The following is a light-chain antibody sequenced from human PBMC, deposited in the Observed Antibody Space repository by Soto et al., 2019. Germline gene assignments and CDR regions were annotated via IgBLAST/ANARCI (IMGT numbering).Light chain of an antibody. CDR3: QHRSNWPLT. V-gene: IGKV3-11*01. J-gene: IGKJ4*01. Sequence: DIELTQSPSTLSLSLGDRVTLSCRASQSVSSSLAWYQQKPGQAPRLLISDTSNRATGIPARFSGSGSGTDFTLTISSLEPEDFAVYYCQHRSNWPLTFGGGTKVDIK. CDR2: DTS. CDR1: QSVSSS.